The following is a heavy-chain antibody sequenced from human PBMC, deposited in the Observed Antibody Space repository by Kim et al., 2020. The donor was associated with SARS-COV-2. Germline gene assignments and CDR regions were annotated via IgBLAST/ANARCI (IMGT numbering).Heavy chain of an antibody. J-gene: IGHJ3*02. Sequence: DSVKGRFTISRDNSKNSLYLQMNSLRAEDTALYYCAKATMVRGVNDAFDIWGQGTMVTVSS. CDR3: AKATMVRGVNDAFDI. V-gene: IGHV3-43D*03. D-gene: IGHD3-10*01.